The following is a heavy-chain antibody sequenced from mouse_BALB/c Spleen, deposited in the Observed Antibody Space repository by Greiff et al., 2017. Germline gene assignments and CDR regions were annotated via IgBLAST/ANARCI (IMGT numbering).Heavy chain of an antibody. J-gene: IGHJ3*01. V-gene: IGHV2-9*02. CDR2: IWAGGST. CDR1: GFSLTSYG. CDR3: ARDHYYGYGAWFAY. Sequence: VQRVESGPGLVAPSQSLSITCTVSGFSLTSYGVHWVRQPPGQGLEWLGVIWAGGSTNYNSALMSRLSISKDNSKSQVFLKMNSLQTDDTAMYYCARDHYYGYGAWFAYWGQGTLVTVSA. D-gene: IGHD1-2*01.